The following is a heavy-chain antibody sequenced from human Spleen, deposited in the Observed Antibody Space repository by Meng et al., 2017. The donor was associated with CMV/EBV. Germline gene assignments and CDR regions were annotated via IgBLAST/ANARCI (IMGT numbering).Heavy chain of an antibody. D-gene: IGHD3-22*01. J-gene: IGHJ4*02. CDR2: IYSGGST. Sequence: GGSLRLSCAASGFTVSSNYMSWVRQAPGKGLEWVSVIYSGGSTYYADSVKCRYTISRDNSKKTLYLQMNGLRAEDTAVYYCAREVTMILRWGQGTLVTVSS. CDR1: GFTVSSNY. CDR3: AREVTMILR. V-gene: IGHV3-53*01.